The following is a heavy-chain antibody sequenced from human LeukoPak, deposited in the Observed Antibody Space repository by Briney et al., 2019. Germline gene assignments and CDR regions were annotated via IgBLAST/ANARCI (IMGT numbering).Heavy chain of an antibody. V-gene: IGHV3-30*04. CDR2: ISYDGSNK. CDR1: GFTFSSYA. D-gene: IGHD1-26*01. CDR3: ARCWGSGSYLFDAFDI. J-gene: IGHJ3*02. Sequence: PGGSLRLSCAASGFTFSSYAMHWVRQAPGKGLEWVAVISYDGSNKYYADSVKGRFTISRDNSKNTLYLQMNSLRAEDTAVYYCARCWGSGSYLFDAFDIWGQGTMVTVSS.